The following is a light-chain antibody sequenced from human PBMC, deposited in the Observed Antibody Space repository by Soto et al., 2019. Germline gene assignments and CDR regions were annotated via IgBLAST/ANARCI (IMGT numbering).Light chain of an antibody. Sequence: EIVLTQSPGTLSLSPGERATLSCRASQSVSSSSLAWYQQKPGQAPRLLIYGASSRATGIPDRFSGSGSGTDFTLTISRLEPEDFAVYYCQQYGGAPYTFGQGTRREIK. V-gene: IGKV3-20*01. CDR3: QQYGGAPYT. CDR2: GAS. CDR1: QSVSSSS. J-gene: IGKJ5*01.